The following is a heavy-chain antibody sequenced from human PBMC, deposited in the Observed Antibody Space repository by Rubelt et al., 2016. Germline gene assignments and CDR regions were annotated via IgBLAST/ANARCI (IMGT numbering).Heavy chain of an antibody. CDR2: IRSKAYGGTT. Sequence: GKGLEWVGFIRSKAYGGTTEYAASVKGRFTISRDDSKSIAYLQMNSLKTEDTAVYYCTRDGDSSSLFSYYYYYYYMDVWGKGTTVTVSS. J-gene: IGHJ6*03. D-gene: IGHD6-13*01. CDR3: TRDGDSSSLFSYYYYYYYMDV. V-gene: IGHV3-49*02.